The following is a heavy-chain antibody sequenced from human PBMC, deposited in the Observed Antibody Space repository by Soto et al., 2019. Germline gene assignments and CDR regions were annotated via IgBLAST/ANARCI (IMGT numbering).Heavy chain of an antibody. D-gene: IGHD3-9*01. J-gene: IGHJ6*02. CDR2: INAGNGDT. Sequence: ASVKVSCKASGYTFSNYAIHWVRQAPGQSLEWMPWINAGNGDTKYSQNFQGRVTITRDTSASTAYMDLSSLRPEDTAVYYCARAPRSSGYYHYAMDVWGQGTTVTVSS. CDR1: GYTFSNYA. CDR3: ARAPRSSGYYHYAMDV. V-gene: IGHV1-3*01.